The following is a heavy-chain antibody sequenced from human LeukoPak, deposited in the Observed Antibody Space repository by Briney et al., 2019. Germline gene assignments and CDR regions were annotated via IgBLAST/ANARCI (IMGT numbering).Heavy chain of an antibody. CDR1: GFTFSSYS. Sequence: RGSLRLSCAASGFTFSSYSMNWVRQAPGKGLEWVSSISSSSSYIYYADSVKGRFTISRDNAKNSLYLQMNSLRAEDTAVYYCARDMSGYSYGYVTGAFDIWGQGTMVTVSS. CDR3: ARDMSGYSYGYVTGAFDI. V-gene: IGHV3-21*01. CDR2: ISSSSSYI. J-gene: IGHJ3*02. D-gene: IGHD5-18*01.